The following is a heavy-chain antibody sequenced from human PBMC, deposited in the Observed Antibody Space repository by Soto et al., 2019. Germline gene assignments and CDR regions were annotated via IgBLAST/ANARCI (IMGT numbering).Heavy chain of an antibody. CDR3: AHRVLRTVFGLVTTTAIYFDF. J-gene: IGHJ4*02. V-gene: IGHV2-5*02. Sequence: QITLNESGPTQVKPRQTLTLTCTFSGFSLTTSGVGVGWIRQSPGKAPEWLALIYWDDDKRYSPSLKSTLTITKDTSKNQVVLTMADLDPADTATYYCAHRVLRTVFGLVTTTAIYFDFWGQGTPGAVSS. CDR2: IYWDDDK. CDR1: GFSLTTSGVG. D-gene: IGHD3-3*01.